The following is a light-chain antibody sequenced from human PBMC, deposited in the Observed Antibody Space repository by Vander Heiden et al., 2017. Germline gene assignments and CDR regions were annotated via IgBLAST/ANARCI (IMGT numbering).Light chain of an antibody. CDR3: QQSYSTPQT. CDR1: QSISSY. CDR2: AAS. J-gene: IGKJ2*01. V-gene: IGKV1-39*01. Sequence: DIQMTQSPPSLYASVGDRVTITCRASQSISSYLNWYQQKPGKAPKLLIYAASSLQSGVPSRFSGSGSGTDFTLTISSLQPEDFATYYCQQSYSTPQTFGQGTKLEIK.